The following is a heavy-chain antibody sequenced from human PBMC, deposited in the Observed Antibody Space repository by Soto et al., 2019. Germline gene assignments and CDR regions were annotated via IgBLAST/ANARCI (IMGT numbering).Heavy chain of an antibody. CDR1: GFAFSNYA. CDR2: ISTSIDAT. J-gene: IGHJ4*02. V-gene: IGHV3-23*01. Sequence: VGSLILSCDASGFAFSNYAMHWVRPAPGKGLEWDSSISTSIDATYYADSVKGRFTISRDDSKNTLYLQMNSLRAEDSAVYYCAKDRTVAARNFDYWGQGTQVTVSS. CDR3: AKDRTVAARNFDY. D-gene: IGHD6-6*01.